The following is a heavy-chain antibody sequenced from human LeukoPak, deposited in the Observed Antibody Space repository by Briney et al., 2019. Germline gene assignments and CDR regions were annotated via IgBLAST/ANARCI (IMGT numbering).Heavy chain of an antibody. CDR1: GFTFSSYA. V-gene: IGHV3-64*01. D-gene: IGHD3-10*01. CDR2: ISSNGGST. CDR3: ARSLRVRGVPDYMDV. J-gene: IGHJ6*03. Sequence: GGSLRLSCAASGFTFSSYAMHWVRQAPGKGLEYVSAISSNGGSTYYANSVKGRFTISRDNSKNTLYLQMGSLRAEDTAVYYCARSLRVRGVPDYMDVWGKGTTVTISS.